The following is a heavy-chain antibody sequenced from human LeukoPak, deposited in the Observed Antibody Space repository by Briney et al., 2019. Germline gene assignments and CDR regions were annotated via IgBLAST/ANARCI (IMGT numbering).Heavy chain of an antibody. V-gene: IGHV4-30-2*01. CDR3: ARGGATVTTNFDY. CDR1: GGSISSGGYS. D-gene: IGHD4-17*01. Sequence: SETLSLTCAVSGGSISSGGYSWSWIRQPPGKGLEWIGYIYHSGSTYYNPSLKSRVTISVDRSKNQFSLKLSSVTAADTAVYYCARGGATVTTNFDYWGQGTLVTVSS. J-gene: IGHJ4*02. CDR2: IYHSGST.